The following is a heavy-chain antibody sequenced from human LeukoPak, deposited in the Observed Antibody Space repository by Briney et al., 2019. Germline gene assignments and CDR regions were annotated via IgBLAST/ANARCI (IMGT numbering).Heavy chain of an antibody. J-gene: IGHJ3*02. D-gene: IGHD2-15*01. CDR3: ARGEVAALLDAFDI. Sequence: GASVKVSCKASGYTFTSYDINWVRQATGQGLEWMGWVNPNSGNTGYAQKFQGRVTMTRNTSISTAYMELSSLRSEDTAVYYCARGEVAALLDAFDIWGQGTMVTVSS. CDR2: VNPNSGNT. CDR1: GYTFTSYD. V-gene: IGHV1-8*01.